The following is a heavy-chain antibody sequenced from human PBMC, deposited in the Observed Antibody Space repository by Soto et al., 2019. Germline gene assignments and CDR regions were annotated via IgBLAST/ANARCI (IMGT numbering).Heavy chain of an antibody. D-gene: IGHD5-18*01. CDR2: INPSGGST. V-gene: IGHV1-46*01. J-gene: IGHJ6*02. Sequence: ASVKVSCKASGYTFTSYYMHWVRQAPGQGLEWMGIINPSGGSTSYAQKFQGRVTMTRDTSTSTVYMELSSLRSEDTAVYYCAREIGYSYGPASNGMDVWGQGTTVTVSS. CDR1: GYTFTSYY. CDR3: AREIGYSYGPASNGMDV.